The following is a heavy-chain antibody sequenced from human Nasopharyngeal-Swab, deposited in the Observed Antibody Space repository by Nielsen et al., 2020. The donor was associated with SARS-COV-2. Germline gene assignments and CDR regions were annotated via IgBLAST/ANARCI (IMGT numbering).Heavy chain of an antibody. J-gene: IGHJ1*01. CDR1: GFTFSGYT. Sequence: GESLKTSCVASGFTFSGYTMNWVRQAPGKGLEWISSISSTTPYIYYADSVKGRFTISRDNAKNSLYLQMNSLRAEDTAVYYCARDQTYSSSWYTKYFQHWGQGTLVTVSS. V-gene: IGHV3-21*01. CDR2: ISSTTPYI. CDR3: ARDQTYSSSWYTKYFQH. D-gene: IGHD6-13*01.